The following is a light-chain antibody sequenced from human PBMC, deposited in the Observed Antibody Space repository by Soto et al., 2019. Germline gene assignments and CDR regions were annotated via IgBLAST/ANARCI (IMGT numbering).Light chain of an antibody. CDR3: SSYTSSSTRV. Sequence: QSVLTQPASVSGSPGQSITISCTGTSSDVGGYNYVSWYQQHPGKAPKLIIYDVSNRPSGVSNRFSGSKSGNTASLTISGLKAEDEADYYCSSYTSSSTRVFGGGTKVTVL. V-gene: IGLV2-14*01. CDR2: DVS. J-gene: IGLJ2*01. CDR1: SSDVGGYNY.